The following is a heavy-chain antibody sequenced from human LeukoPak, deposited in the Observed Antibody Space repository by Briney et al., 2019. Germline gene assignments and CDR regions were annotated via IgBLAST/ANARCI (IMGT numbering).Heavy chain of an antibody. J-gene: IGHJ4*02. V-gene: IGHV4-39*01. Sequence: WLRQPPGRGLEWIGSIYYSGSTYYNPSLKSRVTLSVDTSKNQFSLKLSSVTAADTAVYYCARQGSEVLLWFGEHTDYWGQGTLVTVSS. CDR3: ARQGSEVLLWFGEHTDY. D-gene: IGHD3-10*01. CDR2: IYYSGST.